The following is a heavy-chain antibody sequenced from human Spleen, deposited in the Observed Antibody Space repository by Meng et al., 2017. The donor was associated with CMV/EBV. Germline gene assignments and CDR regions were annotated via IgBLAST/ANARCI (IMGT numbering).Heavy chain of an antibody. CDR1: GFALTDYA. Sequence: ASGFALTDYAMHWDRQARGKGHKGMAFISYDGTNKYYTDTVKGRFTISRDNSKNTLYLQMNSLRPEDTAEYYCARVDNGYDLPFDYWGQGTLVTVSS. CDR3: ARVDNGYDLPFDY. V-gene: IGHV3-30*10. CDR2: ISYDGTNK. J-gene: IGHJ4*02. D-gene: IGHD5-12*01.